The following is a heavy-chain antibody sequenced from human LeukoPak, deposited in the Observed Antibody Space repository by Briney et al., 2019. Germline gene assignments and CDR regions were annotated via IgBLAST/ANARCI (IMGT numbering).Heavy chain of an antibody. V-gene: IGHV5-51*01. CDR3: ARNNRAMDS. J-gene: IGHJ5*01. CDR2: IYAGDSDT. CDR1: GFSFARYW. Sequence: GESLKISCRGSGFSFARYWIAWVRQVPGKGPEWMGSIYAGDSDTRYNPSFQGQVTISADKSISAAYLQWSSLKASDTAMYYCARNNRAMDSWGQGTLVTVSS. D-gene: IGHD2-2*01.